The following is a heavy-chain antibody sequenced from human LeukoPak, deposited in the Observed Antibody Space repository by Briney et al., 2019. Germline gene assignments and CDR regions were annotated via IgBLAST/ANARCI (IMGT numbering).Heavy chain of an antibody. J-gene: IGHJ3*02. D-gene: IGHD2-21*02. CDR3: ARADVYGGDPFDAFDI. CDR2: ISYSGST. CDR1: RDFTDTYY. Sequence: SETLSLTCSVSRDFTDTYYWNWIRRLPGKGLEWIGYISYSGSTNYNPSLKSRATISIGRSKKRFSLRLTSVAAPDTAIYYCARADVYGGDPFDAFDIWGQGTMVDVSS. V-gene: IGHV4-59*08.